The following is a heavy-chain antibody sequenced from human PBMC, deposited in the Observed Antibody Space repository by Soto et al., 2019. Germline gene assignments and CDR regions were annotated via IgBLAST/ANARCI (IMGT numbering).Heavy chain of an antibody. CDR1: GGSISSGGYY. J-gene: IGHJ6*02. CDR2: IYYSGST. V-gene: IGHV4-31*03. Sequence: KPSETLSLTCTVSGGSISSGGYYWSWIRQHPGKGLEWIGYIYYSGSTYYNPSLKSRVTISVDTSKNQFSLKLSSVTAADTAVYFSAAEPDCFCGRCSSWVFYYYSDIDVWGQGTTVTVSS. D-gene: IGHD2-15*01. CDR3: AAEPDCFCGRCSSWVFYYYSDIDV.